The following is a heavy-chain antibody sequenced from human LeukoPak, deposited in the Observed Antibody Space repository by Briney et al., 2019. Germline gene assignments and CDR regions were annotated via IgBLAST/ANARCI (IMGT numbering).Heavy chain of an antibody. Sequence: GRSLRLSCAASGFTFDDYAMNWVRQAPGKGLEWVSYISDSGRTVYNADSVKGRFTISRDSAKNSLYLRMNSLRAEDTAVYYCVRDHSGWSLDPWGQGTLVTVSS. V-gene: IGHV3-48*03. J-gene: IGHJ5*02. D-gene: IGHD6-19*01. CDR3: VRDHSGWSLDP. CDR1: GFTFDDYA. CDR2: ISDSGRTV.